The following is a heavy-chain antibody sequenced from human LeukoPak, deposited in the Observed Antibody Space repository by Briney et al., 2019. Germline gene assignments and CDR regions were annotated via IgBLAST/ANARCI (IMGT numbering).Heavy chain of an antibody. CDR2: IYTSGST. Sequence: SQTLSLTCTVSGGSISSGSYYWSWIRQPAGTGLEWIGRIYTSGSTNYNPSLKSRVTISVDTSKNQFSLKLSSVTAADTAVYYCARESDDYVWGSYYMNYWGQGTLVTVSS. D-gene: IGHD3-16*01. V-gene: IGHV4-61*02. J-gene: IGHJ4*02. CDR3: ARESDDYVWGSYYMNY. CDR1: GGSISSGSYY.